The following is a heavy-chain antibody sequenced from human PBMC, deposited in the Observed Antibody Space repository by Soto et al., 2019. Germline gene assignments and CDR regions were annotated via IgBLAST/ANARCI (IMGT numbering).Heavy chain of an antibody. CDR3: ATAWGRAAPDPLDH. V-gene: IGHV3-66*01. D-gene: IGHD3-16*01. CDR2: IYNSGST. CDR1: GFTVSSNY. J-gene: IGHJ5*02. Sequence: EVQLVESGGGLVQAGGSLRLSCAASGFTVSSNYMSWVRQAPGKGLEWVSVIYNSGSTYYADSVKGRFTISRDNSKNTLYLSMTPVRAAHTAVYYRATAWGRAAPDPLDHWGQASLVTVSS.